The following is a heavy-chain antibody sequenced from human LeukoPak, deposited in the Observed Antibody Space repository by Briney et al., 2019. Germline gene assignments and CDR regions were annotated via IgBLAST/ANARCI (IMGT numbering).Heavy chain of an antibody. CDR3: GRLFDS. J-gene: IGHJ4*02. Sequence: SETLSLTCTVSGGAIISDNFYWGWVRQPPGKGLEWVGSINYSGTTYYNPSLRSRLSISVDTSRTQFFLRLNSVTAADTAVYYCGRLFDSWGQGILVTVSS. CDR2: INYSGTT. CDR1: GGAIISDNFY. V-gene: IGHV4-39*01.